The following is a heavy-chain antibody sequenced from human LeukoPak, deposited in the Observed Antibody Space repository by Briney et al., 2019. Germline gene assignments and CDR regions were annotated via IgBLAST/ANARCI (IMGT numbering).Heavy chain of an antibody. CDR1: GFTFSSYW. CDR2: INSDGSST. J-gene: IGHJ3*02. V-gene: IGHV3-74*01. Sequence: GGSLRLSCAASGFTFSSYWMHWVRQAPGKGLVWVSRINSDGSSTSYADSVKGRFTISRDNAKNTLYLQMNSLRAEDTAVYYCARDRGIFGVVNAFDIWGQGTMVTVSS. D-gene: IGHD3-3*01. CDR3: ARDRGIFGVVNAFDI.